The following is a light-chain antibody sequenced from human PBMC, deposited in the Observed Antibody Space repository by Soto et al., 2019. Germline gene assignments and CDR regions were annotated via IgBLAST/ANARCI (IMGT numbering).Light chain of an antibody. J-gene: IGLJ3*02. CDR3: SSHAGIINVV. V-gene: IGLV2-8*01. CDR1: SSDVGGYNS. Sequence: QSALTQPPSASGSPGHSVSISCTGTSSDVGGYNSVSWYQQHPGKAPKLIIYEVTKRPSGVPDRFSGSKSGNTASLTVSGLQAEDEADYYCSSHAGIINVVFGGGTQLTVL. CDR2: EVT.